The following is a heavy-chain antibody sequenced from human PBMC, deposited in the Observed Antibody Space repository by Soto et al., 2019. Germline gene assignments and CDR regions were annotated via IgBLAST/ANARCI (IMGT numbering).Heavy chain of an antibody. V-gene: IGHV4-39*01. CDR2: LYEGETT. Sequence: LSLTCAVSGASISRTGFHWGWIRQLPGQGLEWIGSLYEGETTFYNSSLKSRVTISADTSKNHFSLKLSSVTAADTAVYYCARRGSGHTFDYWGQGTLVTVSS. CDR3: ARRGSGHTFDY. CDR1: GASISRTGFH. J-gene: IGHJ4*02. D-gene: IGHD3-10*01.